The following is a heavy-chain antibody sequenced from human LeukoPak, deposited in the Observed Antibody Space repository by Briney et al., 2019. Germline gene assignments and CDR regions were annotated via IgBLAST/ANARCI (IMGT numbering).Heavy chain of an antibody. CDR2: ISSYNADT. D-gene: IGHD4-23*01. J-gene: IGHJ4*02. CDR3: ARGDYGGGFDY. CDR1: GYTFTSYG. Sequence: GASVKVSCKASGYTFTSYGITWVRQAPGQGLEWMGWISSYNADTKYAQKVQGRVTVTTDTSTSTAYMELRSLSLDDTAVYSCARGDYGGGFDYWGQGTLVTVSS. V-gene: IGHV1-18*01.